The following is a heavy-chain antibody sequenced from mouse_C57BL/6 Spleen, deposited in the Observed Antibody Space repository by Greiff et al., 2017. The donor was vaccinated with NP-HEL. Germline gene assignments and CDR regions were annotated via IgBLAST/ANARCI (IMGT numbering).Heavy chain of an antibody. D-gene: IGHD2-2*01. Sequence: SCKASGYTFTSYGISWVKQRTGQGLEWIGEIYPRSGNTYYNEKFKGKATLTADKSSSTAYMELRSLTSEDSAVYFCARRGYGYDDAMDYWGQGTSVTVSS. CDR3: ARRGYGYDDAMDY. J-gene: IGHJ4*01. CDR1: GYTFTSYG. CDR2: IYPRSGNT. V-gene: IGHV1-81*01.